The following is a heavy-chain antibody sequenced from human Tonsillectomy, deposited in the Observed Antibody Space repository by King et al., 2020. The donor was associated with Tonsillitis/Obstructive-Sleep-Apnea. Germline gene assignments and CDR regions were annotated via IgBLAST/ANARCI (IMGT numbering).Heavy chain of an antibody. D-gene: IGHD2-2*01. CDR3: ARRARYCTSTTCPDPFDY. J-gene: IGHJ4*02. Sequence: VQLVESGAEVKKPGESLKISCKGSGYSFTSYWIGWVRQMPGKGLEWMGIIYPGDSDTRYSPSFQGQVTISADKSISTAYLQWSSLKASDTAMYYCARRARYCTSTTCPDPFDYWGQGTLVTVSS. CDR2: IYPGDSDT. V-gene: IGHV5-51*01. CDR1: GYSFTSYW.